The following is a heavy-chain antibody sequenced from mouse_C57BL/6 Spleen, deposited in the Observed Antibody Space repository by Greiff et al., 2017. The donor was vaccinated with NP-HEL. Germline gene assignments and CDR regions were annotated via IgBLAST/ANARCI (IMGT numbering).Heavy chain of an antibody. V-gene: IGHV14-4*01. CDR1: GFNIKDDY. CDR3: TRDYSNPFAY. CDR2: IDPENGDT. Sequence: EVQLQQSGAELVRPGASVKLSCTASGFNIKDDYMHWVKQRPEQGLEWIGWIDPENGDTEYASKFQGKATITADTSSNTAYLQLSSLTSDDTAVYYCTRDYSNPFAYWGQGTLVTVSA. D-gene: IGHD2-5*01. J-gene: IGHJ3*01.